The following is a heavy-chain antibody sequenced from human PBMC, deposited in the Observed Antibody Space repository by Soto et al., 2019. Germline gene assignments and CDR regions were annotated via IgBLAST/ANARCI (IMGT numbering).Heavy chain of an antibody. V-gene: IGHV4-30-4*01. J-gene: IGHJ5*02. D-gene: IGHD6-13*01. Sequence: PSETLSLTCTVSGGSISSGDYYWSWIRHPPGKGLEWIGYIYYSGSTYYNPSLKSRVTISVDTSKNQFSLKLSSVTAADTAVYYCARAKAPLYSSSWYWFDPWGQGTLVTVSS. CDR3: ARAKAPLYSSSWYWFDP. CDR1: GGSISSGDYY. CDR2: IYYSGST.